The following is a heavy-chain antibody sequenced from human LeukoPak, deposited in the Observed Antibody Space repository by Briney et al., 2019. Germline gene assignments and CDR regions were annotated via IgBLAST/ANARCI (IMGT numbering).Heavy chain of an antibody. D-gene: IGHD2-15*01. V-gene: IGHV3-23*01. CDR1: GFTFSSYA. Sequence: GGSLRLSCAASGFTFSSYAMSWVRQAPGKGLEWVSAISGSGGSTYYADSVKGRFTISRDNSKNTLYLQMNSLRAEDTAVYYCDIVVAASLGGGRDYWGPGTLVTVSS. J-gene: IGHJ4*02. CDR3: DIVVAASLGGGRDY. CDR2: ISGSGGST.